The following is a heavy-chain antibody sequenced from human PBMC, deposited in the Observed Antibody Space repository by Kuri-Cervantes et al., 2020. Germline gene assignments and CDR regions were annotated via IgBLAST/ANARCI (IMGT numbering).Heavy chain of an antibody. V-gene: IGHV3-48*03. Sequence: GGSLRLSCAASGFTFSSYTMNWVRQAPGKGLEWVSSISSSGSTIYYADSVKGRFTISRDNAKNSLYLQMNSLRAEDTAVYYCARGGDVHGGNFDYWGQGTLVTVSS. CDR1: GFTFSSYT. CDR2: ISSSGSTI. CDR3: ARGGDVHGGNFDY. D-gene: IGHD3-16*01. J-gene: IGHJ4*02.